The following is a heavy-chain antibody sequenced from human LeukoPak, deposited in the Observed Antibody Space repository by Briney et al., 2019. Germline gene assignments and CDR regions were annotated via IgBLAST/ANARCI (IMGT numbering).Heavy chain of an antibody. V-gene: IGHV4-61*05. Sequence: SETLSLTCTVSGGSISSSSYYWGWIRQPPGKGLEWIGYIYYSGSTNYNPSLKSRVTISVDTSKNQFSLKLSSVTAADTAVYYCARGGYSGSYYGWFDPWGQGTLVTVSS. CDR2: IYYSGST. J-gene: IGHJ5*02. D-gene: IGHD1-26*01. CDR3: ARGGYSGSYYGWFDP. CDR1: GGSISSSSYY.